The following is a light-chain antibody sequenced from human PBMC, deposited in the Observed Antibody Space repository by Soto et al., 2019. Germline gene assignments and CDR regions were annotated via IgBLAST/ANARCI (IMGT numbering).Light chain of an antibody. CDR2: GAS. V-gene: IGKV1-9*01. CDR1: PAIASF. Sequence: IQLTQSPSSLSASVGDRVTITCRASPAIASFLAWYQQKPGTAPKLLIYGASTLQSGVPSRFSGSRSGTDYTLTIGSLQPEDFETYYFQQLNGSPWTFGQGTKVEIX. CDR3: QQLNGSPWT. J-gene: IGKJ1*01.